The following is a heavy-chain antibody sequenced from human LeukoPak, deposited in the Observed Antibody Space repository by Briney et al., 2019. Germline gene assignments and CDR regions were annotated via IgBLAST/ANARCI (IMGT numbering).Heavy chain of an antibody. CDR1: GGSISSYY. Sequence: PSETLSLTCTVSGGSISSYYWSWIRQPAGKGLEWIGRIYTSGSTNYDPSLKSRVTMSVDTSKNQFSLKLSSVTAADTAVYFCARAPSFGLGSSTSCCGFDPWGQGTLVTVSS. J-gene: IGHJ5*02. D-gene: IGHD2-2*01. V-gene: IGHV4-4*07. CDR2: IYTSGST. CDR3: ARAPSFGLGSSTSCCGFDP.